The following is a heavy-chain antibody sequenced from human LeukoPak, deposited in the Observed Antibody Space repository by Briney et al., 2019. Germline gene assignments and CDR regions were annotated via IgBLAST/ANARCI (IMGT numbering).Heavy chain of an antibody. Sequence: ASVKVSCKASGYTFTGYYIHWVRQAPGQGLEWMGWINPDSGGTDYAQKFQGRVTMTRDTSISTAYMELSRLRSEDTAVYYCATGPIAAAGYYYYYYMDVWGKGTTVTVSS. CDR1: GYTFTGYY. CDR3: ATGPIAAAGYYYYYYMDV. CDR2: INPDSGGT. V-gene: IGHV1-2*02. J-gene: IGHJ6*03. D-gene: IGHD6-13*01.